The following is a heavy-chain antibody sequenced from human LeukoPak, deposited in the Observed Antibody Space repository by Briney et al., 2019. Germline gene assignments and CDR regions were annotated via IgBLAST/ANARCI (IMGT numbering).Heavy chain of an antibody. Sequence: PSETLSLTCAVYGGSISSSSYYWGWIRQPPGKGLEGIGSIHYSGCTNYNASLKSRVTISVDTSKNQFSLKLSSVTAADTAMYYCARGYCSGGSCYSYYYYNYMDVWGKGTTVTVSS. CDR1: GGSISSSSYY. D-gene: IGHD2-15*01. V-gene: IGHV4-39*07. CDR3: ARGYCSGGSCYSYYYYNYMDV. CDR2: IHYSGCT. J-gene: IGHJ6*03.